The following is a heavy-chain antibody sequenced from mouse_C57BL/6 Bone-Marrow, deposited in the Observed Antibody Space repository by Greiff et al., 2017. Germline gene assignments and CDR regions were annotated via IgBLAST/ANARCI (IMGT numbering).Heavy chain of an antibody. CDR3: ARDRVTTVVATGY. J-gene: IGHJ2*01. CDR1: GYSITSGYY. Sequence: EVKLQESGPGLVKPSQSLSLTCSVTGYSITSGYYWNWIRQFPGNKLEWMGYISYDGSNNYNPSLKNRISITRDTSKNQFFLKLNSVTTEDTATYYCARDRVTTVVATGYWGQGTTLTVSS. V-gene: IGHV3-6*01. D-gene: IGHD1-1*01. CDR2: ISYDGSN.